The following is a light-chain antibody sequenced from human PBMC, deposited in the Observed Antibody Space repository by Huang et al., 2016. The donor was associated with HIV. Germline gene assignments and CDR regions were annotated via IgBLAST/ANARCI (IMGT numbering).Light chain of an antibody. CDR2: AAS. J-gene: IGKJ1*01. CDR3: QQSYNTPRT. CDR1: QIITTN. V-gene: IGKV1-39*01. Sequence: DIQMTQSPSSLSASVGDRVIITCRASQIITTNLNWYQQKPGKAPILLIYAASSLQTGVPQRFSGSGSGTDFTLTIDSLEPEDFATYYCQQSYNTPRTFGQGTKLEV.